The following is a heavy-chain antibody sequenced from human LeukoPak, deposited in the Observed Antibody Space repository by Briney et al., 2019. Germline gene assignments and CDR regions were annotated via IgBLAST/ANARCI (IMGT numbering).Heavy chain of an antibody. CDR1: GYSFTSYW. Sequence: GESLKISCKGSGYSFTSYWISWVRQMPGKGLEWMGRIDPSDSYTNYSPSFQGHVTISADKSISTAYLQWSSLKASDTAMYYCAILITDIGVVPAASFDYWGQGALVTVSS. J-gene: IGHJ4*02. D-gene: IGHD2-2*01. CDR3: AILITDIGVVPAASFDY. V-gene: IGHV5-10-1*01. CDR2: IDPSDSYT.